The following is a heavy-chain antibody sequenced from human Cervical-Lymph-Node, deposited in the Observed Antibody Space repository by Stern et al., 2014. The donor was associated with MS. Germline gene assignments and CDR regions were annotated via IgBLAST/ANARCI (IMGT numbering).Heavy chain of an antibody. Sequence: EVQLVESGGGLVQPGRSLRLSCAASGFTFDDYAMHWVRQVPGKGLEWVSGISWNSVTKGYADSVKGRFTISRDNAMNSGFLQLDSLRVEDTALYYCARGTTVFLYSFDLWGQGTLVTVSS. J-gene: IGHJ4*02. CDR1: GFTFDDYA. D-gene: IGHD4-11*01. CDR3: ARGTTVFLYSFDL. CDR2: ISWNSVTK. V-gene: IGHV3-9*01.